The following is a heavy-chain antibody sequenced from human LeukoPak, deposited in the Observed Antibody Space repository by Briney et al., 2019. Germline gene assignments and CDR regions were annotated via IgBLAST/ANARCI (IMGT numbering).Heavy chain of an antibody. CDR3: ARNYGSGSYQALNWFDP. J-gene: IGHJ5*02. CDR1: GGTFSSYA. D-gene: IGHD3-10*01. V-gene: IGHV1-69*13. CDR2: IIPIFGTA. Sequence: SVKVSCKASGGTFSSYAISWVRQAPGQGLEWMGGIIPIFGTANYAQKFQGRVTITADESTSTAYMELSSLRSEDTAVYYCARNYGSGSYQALNWFDPWGQGTLVTVSS.